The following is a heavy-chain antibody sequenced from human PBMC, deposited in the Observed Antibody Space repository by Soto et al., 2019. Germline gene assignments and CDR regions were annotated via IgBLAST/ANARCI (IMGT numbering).Heavy chain of an antibody. CDR2: MKPNRGNT. CDR3: ARTLFGDNVDY. Sequence: QVQLVQSGAEVKKPGASVKVACKASGYTFTSYDINWVRQATGQGLEWMGGMKPNRGNTGYAQKFQGRVTMTRNTSISTAYRELSSLRSEDTAVYYCARTLFGDNVDYWGQGTLVTVSS. D-gene: IGHD4-17*01. CDR1: GYTFTSYD. J-gene: IGHJ4*02. V-gene: IGHV1-8*01.